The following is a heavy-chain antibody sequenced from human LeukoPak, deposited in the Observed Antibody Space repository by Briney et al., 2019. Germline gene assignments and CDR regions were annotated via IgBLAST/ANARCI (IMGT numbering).Heavy chain of an antibody. CDR3: ARGRGYSGYDYYDSSGYSAAPYYYYYMDV. J-gene: IGHJ6*03. CDR1: GGTFSSYA. CDR2: IIPIFSTA. D-gene: IGHD3-22*01. V-gene: IGHV1-69*05. Sequence: SVKVSCKASGGTFSSYAISWVRQAPGQVLEWMGRIIPIFSTANCAQKFQGRVTITTDESTSTAYMELSSLRSEDTAVYYCARGRGYSGYDYYDSSGYSAAPYYYYYMDVWGKGTTVTVSS.